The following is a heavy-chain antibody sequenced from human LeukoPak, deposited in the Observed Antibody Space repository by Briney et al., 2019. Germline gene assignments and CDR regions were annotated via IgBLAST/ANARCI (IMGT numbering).Heavy chain of an antibody. J-gene: IGHJ6*03. Sequence: ASVKVSCKASGYTFTGYYMHWVRQAPGQGLEWMGWINPNSGGTNYAQKFQGRVTMTRDTSISTAYMELSSLRSEDTAVYYCARGGGVCSSTSCYTERDYYYYMDVWGKGTTVTVSS. CDR3: ARGGGVCSSTSCYTERDYYYYMDV. CDR2: INPNSGGT. V-gene: IGHV1-2*02. D-gene: IGHD2-2*02. CDR1: GYTFTGYY.